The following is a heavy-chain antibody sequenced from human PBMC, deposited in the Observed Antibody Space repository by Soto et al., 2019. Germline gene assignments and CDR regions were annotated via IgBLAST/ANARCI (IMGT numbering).Heavy chain of an antibody. Sequence: VQLVESGGGVVQPGRSLRLSCAASGFTFSDYAIHWVRQAPGKGLEWVAVVSHDGRNTHYADSVKGRFTISRDSSKNTVSLEMTSLRAEDTAGYYCAKGGRQWLVTSAFNYWGQGALVTVSS. D-gene: IGHD6-19*01. CDR1: GFTFSDYA. V-gene: IGHV3-30*18. CDR3: AKGGRQWLVTSAFNY. CDR2: VSHDGRNT. J-gene: IGHJ4*02.